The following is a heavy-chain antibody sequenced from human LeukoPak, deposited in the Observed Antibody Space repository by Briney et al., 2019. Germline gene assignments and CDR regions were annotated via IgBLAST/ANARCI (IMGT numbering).Heavy chain of an antibody. CDR1: GGSISSGSYY. J-gene: IGHJ4*02. V-gene: IGHV4-61*02. CDR2: IYTSGST. CDR3: ARYPLAFGGVIVGFDY. D-gene: IGHD3-16*02. Sequence: SETLSLTCTVSGGSISSGSYYWSWIRQPAGKGLEWIGRIYTSGSTNYNPSLKSRVTISVDTSKNQFSLKLSSVTAADTAVYYCARYPLAFGGVIVGFDYWGQGTLVTVSS.